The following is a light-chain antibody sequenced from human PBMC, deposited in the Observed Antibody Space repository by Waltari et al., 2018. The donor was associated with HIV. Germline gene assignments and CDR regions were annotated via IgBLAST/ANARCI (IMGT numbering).Light chain of an antibody. CDR3: QAWDSNSGF. Sequence: SYELTQPPSVSVSPGQTASIACSGENLEDKYASWYQQKPGQSPVLVIYEDTKRPSGIPERISGDNSGNTATLTISGTQTMDEADYFCQAWDSNSGFFGTGTKLTVL. J-gene: IGLJ1*01. CDR1: NLEDKY. CDR2: EDT. V-gene: IGLV3-1*01.